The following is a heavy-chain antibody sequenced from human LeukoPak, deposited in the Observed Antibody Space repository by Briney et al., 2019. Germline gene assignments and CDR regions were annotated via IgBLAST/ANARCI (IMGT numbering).Heavy chain of an antibody. CDR1: GFTFNIYA. CDR3: AKDRTQQPYGIFDY. D-gene: IGHD6-13*01. V-gene: IGHV3-23*01. Sequence: GWSLRLSCAASGFTFNIYAMTWVRQDPGKGLEWVSAIGGSGDRTYYADSVKGRFTISRDNSKNTLYLQMDSLRAEDTAVYYCAKDRTQQPYGIFDYWGQGTLVTVSS. J-gene: IGHJ4*02. CDR2: IGGSGDRT.